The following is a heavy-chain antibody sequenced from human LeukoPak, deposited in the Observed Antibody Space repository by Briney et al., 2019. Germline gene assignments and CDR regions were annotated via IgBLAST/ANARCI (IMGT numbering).Heavy chain of an antibody. CDR2: ISGSGGST. V-gene: IGHV3-23*01. CDR3: AKNTIFGVVTPSGDY. D-gene: IGHD3-3*01. Sequence: PGGSLRLSCAASTFTFSSYAMSWVRQAPGKGLEWVSAISGSGGSTYYADSVKGRFTISRDNSKNTLYLQMNSLRAEDTAVYYCAKNTIFGVVTPSGDYWGQGTLITVSS. CDR1: TFTFSSYA. J-gene: IGHJ4*02.